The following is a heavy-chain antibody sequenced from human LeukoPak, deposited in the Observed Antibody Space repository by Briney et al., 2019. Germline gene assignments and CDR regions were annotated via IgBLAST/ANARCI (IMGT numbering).Heavy chain of an antibody. CDR1: GGSISSYY. CDR2: IYYSGST. Sequence: PSETLSLTCTVSGGSISSYYWSWIRQPLGKGLEWIGYIYYSGSTNYNPSLKSRVTISVDTSKNQFSLKLSSVTAADTAVNYCARASRAMVRGQGAYYYYGMDVWGKGTTVTVSS. J-gene: IGHJ6*04. V-gene: IGHV4-59*01. D-gene: IGHD3-10*01. CDR3: ARASRAMVRGQGAYYYYGMDV.